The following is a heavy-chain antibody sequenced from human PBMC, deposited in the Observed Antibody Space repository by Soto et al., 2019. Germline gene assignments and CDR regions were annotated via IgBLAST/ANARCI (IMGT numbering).Heavy chain of an antibody. J-gene: IGHJ3*02. CDR1: GFTFSSYG. CDR2: ISYDGSNK. CDR3: AKPIPDSAPDAFDI. V-gene: IGHV3-30*18. Sequence: QVQLVESGGGVVQPGRSLRLSCAASGFTFSSYGMHWVRQAPGKGLEWVAVISYDGSNKYYADSVKGRFTISRDNSKNTLYLQMNSLRAEDTAVYYCAKPIPDSAPDAFDIWGQGTMVTVSS.